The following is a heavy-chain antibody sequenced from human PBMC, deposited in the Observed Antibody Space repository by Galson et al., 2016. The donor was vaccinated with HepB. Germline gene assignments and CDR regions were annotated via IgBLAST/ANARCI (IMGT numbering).Heavy chain of an antibody. CDR1: GFTVSSNY. CDR3: VRSAYSGSYFDY. V-gene: IGHV3-53*04. CDR2: IYSGDRT. Sequence: SLRLSCAASGFTVSSNYMTWVSQAPGKGLEWVSSIYSGDRTYYADSVKGRFTISRHNSKNTLYLQMNSLRTEDTAVYYCVRSAYSGSYFDYWGQGTLVTVSS. D-gene: IGHD1-26*01. J-gene: IGHJ4*02.